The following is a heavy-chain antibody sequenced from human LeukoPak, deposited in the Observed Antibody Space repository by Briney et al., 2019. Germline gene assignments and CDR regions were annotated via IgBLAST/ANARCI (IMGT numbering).Heavy chain of an antibody. J-gene: IGHJ3*02. CDR1: GFTFSSHA. D-gene: IGHD3-3*01. V-gene: IGHV3-30-3*02. CDR3: AKWTIFGVVTADAFDI. CDR2: ISYDGSFQ. Sequence: GGSLRLSCSVSGFTFSSHAMHWVRQAPGKGLECVAYISYDGSFQYHADSVKGRFTISRDNSKDMLYLQMNSLRAEDTAVYYCAKWTIFGVVTADAFDIWGQGTMVTVSS.